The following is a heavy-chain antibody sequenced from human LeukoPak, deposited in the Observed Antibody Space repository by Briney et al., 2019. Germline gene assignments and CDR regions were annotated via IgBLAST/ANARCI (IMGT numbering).Heavy chain of an antibody. D-gene: IGHD6-6*01. CDR2: ISANGRST. CDR1: GLTFSNYV. J-gene: IGHJ4*02. V-gene: IGHV3-23*01. CDR3: AKDLYSSSSDY. Sequence: PGGSLRLSCAASGLTFSNYVMSRVRQAPGKGLEWVSAISANGRSTYYADSVKGRFTVSRDNSKNTLYLQMNRLRAEDTAVYYCAKDLYSSSSDYWGQGTLVTVSS.